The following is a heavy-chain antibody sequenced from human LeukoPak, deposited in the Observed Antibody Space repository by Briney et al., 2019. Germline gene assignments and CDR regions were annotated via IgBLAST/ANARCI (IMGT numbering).Heavy chain of an antibody. Sequence: GGSLRLSCAASGFTVSSNYMSWVRQAPGKGLEWVSVIYSGGSTYYADSVKGRFTISRDNSKNTLYLQMNSLRAEDTAVYYCARQIGYCSGGSCYWSQTINHYYYYMDVWGKGTTVTVSS. J-gene: IGHJ6*03. CDR1: GFTVSSNY. CDR2: IYSGGST. CDR3: ARQIGYCSGGSCYWSQTINHYYYYMDV. D-gene: IGHD2-15*01. V-gene: IGHV3-53*01.